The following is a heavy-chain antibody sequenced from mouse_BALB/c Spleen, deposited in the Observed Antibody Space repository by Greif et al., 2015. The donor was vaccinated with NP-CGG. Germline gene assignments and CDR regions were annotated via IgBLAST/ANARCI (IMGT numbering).Heavy chain of an antibody. D-gene: IGHD2-14*01. CDR1: GFNIKDTY. CDR3: ARGYRYGAFDY. CDR2: IDPANGNT. V-gene: IGHV14-3*02. Sequence: VQLQQSGAELVKPGASVKLSCTASGFNIKDTYMHWVKQRPEQGLEWIGRIDPANGNTKYDPKFQGKATITADTSSNTAYLQLSSLTSEDTAVYYCARGYRYGAFDYWGQGTTLTVSS. J-gene: IGHJ2*01.